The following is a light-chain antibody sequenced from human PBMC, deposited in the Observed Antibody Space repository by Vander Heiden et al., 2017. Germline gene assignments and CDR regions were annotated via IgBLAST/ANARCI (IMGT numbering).Light chain of an antibody. V-gene: IGKV3-15*01. CDR2: GAS. J-gene: IGKJ2*01. CDR3: QPWKNGAPRYT. CDR1: QSVSSN. Sequence: EIVMTHSPATLAVSPGERATLSCRVSQSVSSNLAWYTQNPGQAPRLLIYGASTRATGIQARFSGSAYGTEFTLTISSLQSEDFAVHYCQPWKNGAPRYTFGQGTKLEIK.